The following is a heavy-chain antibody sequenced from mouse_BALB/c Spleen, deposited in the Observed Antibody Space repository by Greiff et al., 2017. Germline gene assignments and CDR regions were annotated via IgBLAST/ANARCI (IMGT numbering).Heavy chain of an antibody. D-gene: IGHD1-3*01. CDR3: ARSGNSRYYYAMDY. CDR1: GFTFSSFG. CDR2: ISSGSSTI. V-gene: IGHV5-17*02. J-gene: IGHJ4*01. Sequence: EVKLMESGGGLVQPGGSRKLSCAASGFTFSSFGMHWVRQAPEKGLEWVAYISSGSSTIYYPDTVTGRFTISRDNAKNTLYLEMSSLRSEDTAMYYCARSGNSRYYYAMDYWGQGTSVTVSS.